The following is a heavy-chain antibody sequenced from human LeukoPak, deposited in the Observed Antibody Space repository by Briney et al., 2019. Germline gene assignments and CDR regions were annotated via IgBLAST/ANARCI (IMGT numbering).Heavy chain of an antibody. J-gene: IGHJ3*02. CDR3: ARHPTYRDAFDI. CDR1: GGSISSGSYY. CDR2: IYTSGST. Sequence: SSETLSLTCTVSGGSISSGSYYWSWIRQPAGKGLEWIGRIYTSGSTNYNPSLKSRVTISVDTSKNQFSLKLSSVTAADTAVYYCARHPTYRDAFDIWCQGTMVTVSS. V-gene: IGHV4-61*02. D-gene: IGHD2-2*01.